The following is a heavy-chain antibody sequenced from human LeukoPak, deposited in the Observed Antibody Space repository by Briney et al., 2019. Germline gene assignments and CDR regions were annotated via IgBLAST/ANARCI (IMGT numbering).Heavy chain of an antibody. CDR1: GGSFSGYY. CDR3: ARAPAIFGVVGNWFDP. CDR2: INHSGST. V-gene: IGHV4-34*01. D-gene: IGHD3-3*01. Sequence: SETLSLTCAVYGGSFSGYYWSWIRQPPGKGLEWTGEINHSGSTNYNPSLKSRVTISVDTSKNQFSLKLSSVTAADTAVYYCARAPAIFGVVGNWFDPWGQGTLVTVSS. J-gene: IGHJ5*02.